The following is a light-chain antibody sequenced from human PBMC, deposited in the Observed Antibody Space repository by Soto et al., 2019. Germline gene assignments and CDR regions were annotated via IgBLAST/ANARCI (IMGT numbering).Light chain of an antibody. CDR3: QQYGGWPPDT. J-gene: IGKJ2*01. CDR1: QSVSRN. Sequence: EVVLTQSPATLSVSPGDRATLSCRASQSVSRNLAWYQQKPGQAPRLLIYGASTRATGVPARFSGSGSATEFTLSISSLQSEDVAVYYWQQYGGWPPDTFGQGTKLEI. CDR2: GAS. V-gene: IGKV3-15*01.